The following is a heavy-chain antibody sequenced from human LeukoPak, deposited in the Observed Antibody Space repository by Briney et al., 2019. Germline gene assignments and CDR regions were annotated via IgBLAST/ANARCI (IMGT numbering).Heavy chain of an antibody. V-gene: IGHV4-39*01. Sequence: PSETLSLTCTVSGGSISSSNYFWGWIRQPPGKGLEWIGTIFYSGSTYYNPSLKSRLTISVDTSKNQFSMKLNSVTAADTAVYYCAVAGVRYYDSSGLYAFDVWGQGTMVTVSS. CDR1: GGSISSSNYF. CDR3: AVAGVRYYDSSGLYAFDV. D-gene: IGHD3-22*01. J-gene: IGHJ3*01. CDR2: IFYSGST.